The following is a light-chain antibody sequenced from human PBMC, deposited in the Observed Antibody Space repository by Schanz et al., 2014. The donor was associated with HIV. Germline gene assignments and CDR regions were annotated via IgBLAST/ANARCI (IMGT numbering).Light chain of an antibody. V-gene: IGLV2-8*01. CDR1: TTDVGAYKY. CDR2: EDT. J-gene: IGLJ3*02. CDR3: CSFAGTIWV. Sequence: QSALTQPPSASGSPGQSVTVSCTGDTTDVGAYKYVSWYQQHPGKAPKLIIYEDTKRPSAVPDRFSGSKSGNTASLTISGLQAEDEADYYCCSFAGTIWVFGGGTKVTVL.